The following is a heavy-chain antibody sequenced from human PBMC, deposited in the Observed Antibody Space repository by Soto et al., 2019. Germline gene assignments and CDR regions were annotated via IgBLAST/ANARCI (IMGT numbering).Heavy chain of an antibody. Sequence: QITLKESGPTLVKPTQTLTLTCTFSGFSLSTSGVGVGWIRQPPGKALESLALIYWDDDKRYSPSLKSRLTITKDTSKNQVVLTMTNMDPVDTATYYCAHGGVACTNGVCYRSNDYWGQGTLVTVSS. CDR1: GFSLSTSGVG. CDR2: IYWDDDK. V-gene: IGHV2-5*02. CDR3: AHGGVACTNGVCYRSNDY. J-gene: IGHJ4*02. D-gene: IGHD2-8*01.